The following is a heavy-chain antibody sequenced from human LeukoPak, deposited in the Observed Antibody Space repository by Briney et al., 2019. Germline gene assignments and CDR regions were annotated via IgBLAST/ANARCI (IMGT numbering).Heavy chain of an antibody. V-gene: IGHV3-33*01. CDR2: TSSDGRTK. D-gene: IGHD1-26*01. CDR3: ARDGPGRDIDN. CDR1: GVTFSTYG. Sequence: GTSLRLSCVASGFTSASGVTFSTYGWHWVRQPPGKGLVWMAVTSSDGRTKHYADSVKGRFTISRDDSKKTVYLEVNSLRVEDTAVYYCARDGPGRDIDNWGQGTLVTVSS. J-gene: IGHJ4*02.